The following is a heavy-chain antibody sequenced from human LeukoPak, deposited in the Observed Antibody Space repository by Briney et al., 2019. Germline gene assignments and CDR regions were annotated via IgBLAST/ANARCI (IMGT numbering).Heavy chain of an antibody. D-gene: IGHD5-12*01. CDR3: ARRSGYDYLKAFDI. CDR2: IYYSGST. J-gene: IGHJ3*02. V-gene: IGHV4-59*08. CDR1: GGSISSYY. Sequence: SETLSLTCTVSGGSISSYYWSWIRQPPGKGLEWIGYIYYSGSTNYNPSLKSRVTISVDTSKNQFSLKLSSVTAADAAVYYCARRSGYDYLKAFDIWGQGTMVTVSS.